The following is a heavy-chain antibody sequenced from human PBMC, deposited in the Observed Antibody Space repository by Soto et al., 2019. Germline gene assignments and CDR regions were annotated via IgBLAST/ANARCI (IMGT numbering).Heavy chain of an antibody. CDR3: AHVLGYCSGGSCYSGPSDY. CDR2: IYWDGDK. V-gene: IGHV2-5*02. J-gene: IGHJ4*02. Sequence: QITLKESGPTVVRPTQTLTLTCSFSGFSLSTRGMGVGWIRQPPGKALERLALIYWDGDKRYRPSLQSRLTISKDTSNNEVVLTMTSMDPADTATYCCAHVLGYCSGGSCYSGPSDYWGQGTLVTVSS. D-gene: IGHD2-15*01. CDR1: GFSLSTRGMG.